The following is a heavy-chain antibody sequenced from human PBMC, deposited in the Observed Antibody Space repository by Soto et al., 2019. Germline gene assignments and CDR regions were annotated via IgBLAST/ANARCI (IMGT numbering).Heavy chain of an antibody. V-gene: IGHV1-58*01. Sequence: ASVKVSCKASGFTFTSSAVQWVRQARGQRLEWIGWIVVGSGNTNYAQKFQERVTITRDMSTSTAYMELSSLRSEDTAVYYCAAVGGSGSYYNNYYYYGMDVWGQGTTVTVSS. CDR1: GFTFTSSA. CDR3: AAVGGSGSYYNNYYYYGMDV. D-gene: IGHD3-10*01. CDR2: IVVGSGNT. J-gene: IGHJ6*02.